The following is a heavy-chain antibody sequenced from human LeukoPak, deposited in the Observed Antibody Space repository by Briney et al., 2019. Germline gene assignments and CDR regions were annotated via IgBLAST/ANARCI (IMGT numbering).Heavy chain of an antibody. CDR3: AKEPRTGPWGSGYFDY. D-gene: IGHD7-27*01. J-gene: IGHJ4*02. CDR2: ISGSGGST. V-gene: IGHV3-23*01. CDR1: GFTFSSYA. Sequence: GGSLRLSCAASGFTFSSYAMSWVRQAPGKGLEWVSAISGSGGSTYYADSVKGRFTISRDNSKNTLYLQMNSLRAEDTAVYYCAKEPRTGPWGSGYFDYWGQGTLVTVSS.